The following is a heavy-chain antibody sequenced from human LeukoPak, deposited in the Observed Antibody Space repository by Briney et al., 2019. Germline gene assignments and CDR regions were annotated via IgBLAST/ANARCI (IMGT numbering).Heavy chain of an antibody. CDR3: ARDTLYCSGGYCYHDI. CDR1: GFTFSSYR. CDR2: INSDGSST. Sequence: AGGSLRLSCAASGFTFSSYRMHWVRQAPGKGLVWVSRINSDGSSTSYADSVKGRFTVSRDNAKNTLYLQMNSLRAEDTAVYYCARDTLYCSGGYCYHDIWGQGTMVTVSS. D-gene: IGHD2-15*01. J-gene: IGHJ3*02. V-gene: IGHV3-74*01.